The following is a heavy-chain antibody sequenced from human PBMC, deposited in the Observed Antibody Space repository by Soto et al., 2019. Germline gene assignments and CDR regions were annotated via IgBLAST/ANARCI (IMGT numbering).Heavy chain of an antibody. V-gene: IGHV4-39*01. CDR2: IYYSGST. D-gene: IGHD3-3*01. J-gene: IGHJ4*02. CDR3: ARLPNVLRFLEWLSIDY. CDR1: GGSISSSSYY. Sequence: SETLSLTCTVSGGSISSSSYYWGWIRQPPGKGLEWIGSIYYSGSTYYNPSLKSRVTISVDTSKSQFSLKLSSVTAADTAVYYCARLPNVLRFLEWLSIDYWGQGPLVTVS.